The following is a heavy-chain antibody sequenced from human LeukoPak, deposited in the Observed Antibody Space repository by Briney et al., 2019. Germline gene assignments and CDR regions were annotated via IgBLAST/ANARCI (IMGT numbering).Heavy chain of an antibody. J-gene: IGHJ5*02. CDR1: GGSISSYY. CDR2: IYYSGST. CDR3: ARDDQRVAATIGWFDP. Sequence: PSETLSLTCTVSGGSISSYYWSWIRQPPGKGLEWIGYIYYSGSTNYNPSLKSRVTISVDTSKNQFSLKLSSVTAADTAVYYCARDDQRVAATIGWFDPWGQGTLVTVSS. V-gene: IGHV4-59*01. D-gene: IGHD2-2*02.